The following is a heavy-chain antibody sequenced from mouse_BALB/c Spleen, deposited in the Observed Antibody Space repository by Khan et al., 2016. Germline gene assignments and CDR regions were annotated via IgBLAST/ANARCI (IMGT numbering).Heavy chain of an antibody. D-gene: IGHD2-4*01. V-gene: IGHV14-3*02. CDR2: IDPANGNT. CDR1: GFNIKDTY. CDR3: ARSRYEYDVGFAY. J-gene: IGHJ3*01. Sequence: EVQLQESGAELVKPGASVKLSCTASGFNIKDTYMHWVKQRPEQGLEWIGRIDPANGNTKYDPKFQGQATITADTSSNTAYLQLSSLTSEDTAVYYYARSRYEYDVGFAYWGQGTLVTVSA.